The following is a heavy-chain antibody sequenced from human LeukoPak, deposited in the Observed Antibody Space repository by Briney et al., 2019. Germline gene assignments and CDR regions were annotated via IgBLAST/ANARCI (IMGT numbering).Heavy chain of an antibody. CDR2: ISGSSDDI. J-gene: IGHJ4*02. CDR3: ARRGYHDYSGFDY. Sequence: GGSLRLSCAASGFTFSSHAMSWVRQAPGKGLEWVSSISGSSDDIYYADSVKGRFTVSRDNSKNSLYLQMKRLRAEDTALYYCARRGYHDYSGFDYWGQGTLVTVSS. CDR1: GFTFSSHA. V-gene: IGHV3-21*06. D-gene: IGHD1-26*01.